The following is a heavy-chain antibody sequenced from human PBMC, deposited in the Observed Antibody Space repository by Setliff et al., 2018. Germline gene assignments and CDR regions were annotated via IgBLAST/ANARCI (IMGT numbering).Heavy chain of an antibody. CDR1: GFTFDDYA. Sequence: HPGGSLRLSCAASGFTFDDYAMHWVRQAPGKGLEWVSGISWNSGSIGYADSVKGRFTISRDNAKNPLDLQMNSLRGEDTAVYYCVRDRWKVIVNRGDDAFDLWGQGAMVTVSS. J-gene: IGHJ3*01. D-gene: IGHD3-22*01. CDR2: ISWNSGSI. V-gene: IGHV3-9*01. CDR3: VRDRWKVIVNRGDDAFDL.